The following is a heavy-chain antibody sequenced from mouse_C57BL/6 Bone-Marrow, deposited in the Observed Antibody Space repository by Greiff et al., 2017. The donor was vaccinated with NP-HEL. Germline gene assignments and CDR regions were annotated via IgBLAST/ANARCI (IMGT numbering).Heavy chain of an antibody. D-gene: IGHD3-3*01. CDR2: IRLKSDNYAT. CDR1: GFTFSNYW. J-gene: IGHJ4*01. CDR3: TEGQDYAMDY. V-gene: IGHV6-3*01. Sequence: EVQLQESGGGLVQPGGSMKLSCVASGFTFSNYWMNWVRQSPEKGLEWVAQIRLKSDNYATHYAESVKGRFTISRDDSKSSVYLQMNNLRAEDPGIYYCTEGQDYAMDYWGQGTSVTVSS.